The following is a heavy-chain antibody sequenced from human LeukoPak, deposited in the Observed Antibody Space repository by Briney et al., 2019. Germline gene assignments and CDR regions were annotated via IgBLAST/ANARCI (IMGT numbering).Heavy chain of an antibody. CDR2: IYYSGST. V-gene: IGHV4-39*01. CDR1: GGSISSSSYY. Sequence: TSETLSLTCTVSGGSISSSSYYWGWIRQPPGKGLEWIGSIYYSGSTYYNPSLKSRVTISVDTSKNQFSLKLNSVTAADTAVYYCARQPSSGYYPGPLDYWGQGTLVTVSS. CDR3: ARQPSSGYYPGPLDY. D-gene: IGHD3-22*01. J-gene: IGHJ4*02.